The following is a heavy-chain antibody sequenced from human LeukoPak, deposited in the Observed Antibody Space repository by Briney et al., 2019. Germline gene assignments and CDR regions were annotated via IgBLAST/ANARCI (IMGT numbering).Heavy chain of an antibody. CDR3: ATHNWNGNFDY. CDR2: IIPIFGTA. CDR1: GYTFTSYG. J-gene: IGHJ4*02. Sequence: SVKVSCKASGYTFTSYGISWVRQAPGQGLEWMGGIIPIFGTANYAQKFQGRVTITTDESTSTAYMELSSLRSEDTAVYYCATHNWNGNFDYWGQGTLVTVSS. V-gene: IGHV1-69*05. D-gene: IGHD1-1*01.